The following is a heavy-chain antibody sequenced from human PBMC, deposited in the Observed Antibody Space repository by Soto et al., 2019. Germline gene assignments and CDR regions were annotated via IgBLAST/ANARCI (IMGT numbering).Heavy chain of an antibody. CDR2: ISGSGIST. D-gene: IGHD3-16*01. CDR3: AKSAGSNAYYPNDY. V-gene: IGHV3-23*01. J-gene: IGHJ4*02. Sequence: GGSLRLSCAASGFTLSSYWMTWVRQAPGKGLEWVSSISGSGISTYYADSVKGRFTISRDNSKNTLYLQMNSLRAEDAAVYYCAKSAGSNAYYPNDYWGQGTLVTVSS. CDR1: GFTLSSYW.